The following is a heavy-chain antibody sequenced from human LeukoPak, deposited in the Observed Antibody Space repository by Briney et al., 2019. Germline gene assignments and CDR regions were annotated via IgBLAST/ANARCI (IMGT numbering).Heavy chain of an antibody. CDR1: GFTFSSYA. V-gene: IGHV3-64D*09. Sequence: PGGSLRLSCSASGFTFSSYAMHWVRQAPGKGLEDVSAISSNGGSTHYADSVKGRFTISRDNSKNTLYLQMSSLRAEDTAVYYCVKARDYVWGSYRAYWGQGALVTVSS. J-gene: IGHJ4*02. D-gene: IGHD3-16*02. CDR3: VKARDYVWGSYRAY. CDR2: ISSNGGST.